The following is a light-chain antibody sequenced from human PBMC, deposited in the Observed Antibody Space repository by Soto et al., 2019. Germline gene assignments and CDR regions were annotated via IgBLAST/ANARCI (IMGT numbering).Light chain of an antibody. CDR2: EVG. CDR1: SRDVGGYSY. CDR3: SSYTSSSSYV. V-gene: IGLV2-14*01. Sequence: QSALTQPASVSGSPGQSITISCTGTSRDVGGYSYVSWYQQHPGKAPKLILSEVGNRPSGISNRFSASKSGDTASLTISGLQADDEVEYYCSSYTSSSSYVFGTGTKLTVL. J-gene: IGLJ1*01.